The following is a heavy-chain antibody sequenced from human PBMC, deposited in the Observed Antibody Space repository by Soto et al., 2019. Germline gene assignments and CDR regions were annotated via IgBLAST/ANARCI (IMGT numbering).Heavy chain of an antibody. V-gene: IGHV2-5*02. CDR2: IFWDDDD. CDR3: AHTGDWRYYFDF. Sequence: QITLKESGPTLVHPTQTLTLTCTFSGFSLTTSGEAVAWIRQPPGKALEWLALIFWDDDDRYSPSLRNRLNXXXXAXXXXXXXXXXXXXPVXXXXXXCAHTGDWRYYFDFWGQGTLVTVSS. CDR1: GFSLTTSGEA. J-gene: IGHJ4*02. D-gene: IGHD3-16*02.